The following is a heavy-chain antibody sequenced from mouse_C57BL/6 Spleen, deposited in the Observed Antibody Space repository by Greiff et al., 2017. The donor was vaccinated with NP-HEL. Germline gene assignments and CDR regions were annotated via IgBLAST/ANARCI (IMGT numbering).Heavy chain of an antibody. J-gene: IGHJ1*03. CDR2: IYPGDGDT. D-gene: IGHD2-14*01. CDR3: ARGVHWYFDV. Sequence: QVQLKESGPELVKPGASVKISCKASGYAFSSSWMNWVKQRPGKGLEWIGRIYPGDGDTNYNGKFKGKATLTADKSSSTAYMQLSSLTSEDSAVYFCARGVHWYFDVWGTGTTVTVSS. CDR1: GYAFSSSW. V-gene: IGHV1-82*01.